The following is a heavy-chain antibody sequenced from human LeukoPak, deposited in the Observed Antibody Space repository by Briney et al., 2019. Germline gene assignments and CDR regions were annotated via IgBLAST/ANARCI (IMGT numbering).Heavy chain of an antibody. Sequence: GGSLRLSCAASGFTFSSYEMNWVRQAPGKGLEWLSHISSSGSTIYYADSVKGRFTISRDNAKNSLYLQMDSLRAEDTAVYYCARDMASGYCSGGSCYKSGYYYYYYMDVWGKGTTVTVSS. D-gene: IGHD2-15*01. V-gene: IGHV3-48*03. CDR2: ISSSGSTI. J-gene: IGHJ6*03. CDR1: GFTFSSYE. CDR3: ARDMASGYCSGGSCYKSGYYYYYYMDV.